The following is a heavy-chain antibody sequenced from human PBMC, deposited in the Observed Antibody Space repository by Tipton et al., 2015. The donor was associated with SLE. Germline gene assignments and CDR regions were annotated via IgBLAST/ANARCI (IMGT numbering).Heavy chain of an antibody. CDR1: GYSFTDYW. V-gene: IGHV5-51*03. CDR3: ARLVLPGWGGFSTEHFQH. D-gene: IGHD3-3*01. Sequence: QLVQSGAEVKKPGESLKISCKGSGYSFTDYWIGWVRQMPGKGLEWMGIIYPGESDTRYSPSFQGQVTISADQSISTAYLQWTRLKASDTAMYYCARLVLPGWGGFSTEHFQHWGQGTLVSVSS. CDR2: IYPGESDT. J-gene: IGHJ1*01.